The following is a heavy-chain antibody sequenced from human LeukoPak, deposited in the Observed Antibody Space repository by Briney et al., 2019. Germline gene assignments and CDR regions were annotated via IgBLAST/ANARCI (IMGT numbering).Heavy chain of an antibody. J-gene: IGHJ5*02. CDR1: GGSISSGSYY. CDR2: IYTSGST. CDR3: AGGRYYYGSGSTNWFDP. V-gene: IGHV4-61*02. D-gene: IGHD3-10*01. Sequence: SQTLSLTCTVSGGSISSGSYYWSWNRQPAGKGLEWIGRIYTSGSTNYNPSLKSRVTISVDTSKNQFSLKLSSVTAADTAVYYCAGGRYYYGSGSTNWFDPWGQGTLVTVSS.